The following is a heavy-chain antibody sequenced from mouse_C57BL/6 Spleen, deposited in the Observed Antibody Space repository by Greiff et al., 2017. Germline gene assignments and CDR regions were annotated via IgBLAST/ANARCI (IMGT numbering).Heavy chain of an antibody. V-gene: IGHV5-6*01. CDR2: ISSGGSYT. Sequence: EVHLVESGGDLVKPEGSLKLSCAASGFTFSSYGMSWVRQTPDKRLEWVATISSGGSYTYYPDSVKGRFTISRDNAKNTLYMQMSSLKSEDTAMYYCARQGYNYFDYWGQGTTLTVSS. J-gene: IGHJ2*01. CDR1: GFTFSSYG. D-gene: IGHD2-2*01. CDR3: ARQGYNYFDY.